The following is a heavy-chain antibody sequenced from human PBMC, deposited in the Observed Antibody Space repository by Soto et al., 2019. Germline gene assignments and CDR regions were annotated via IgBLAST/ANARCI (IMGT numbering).Heavy chain of an antibody. CDR3: ARITESHFSYYDSTSYYYLFDY. Sequence: SETLSLTCTVSGGSISGYYWSWIRQFPGKGLEWIGYIHFSGNTDYNPSLKSRVTISVDTSKDQFSLKLTSVTAADTAVYYCARITESHFSYYDSTSYYYLFDYWGQGTLVTVSS. D-gene: IGHD3-22*01. V-gene: IGHV4-59*01. CDR1: GGSISGYY. J-gene: IGHJ4*02. CDR2: IHFSGNT.